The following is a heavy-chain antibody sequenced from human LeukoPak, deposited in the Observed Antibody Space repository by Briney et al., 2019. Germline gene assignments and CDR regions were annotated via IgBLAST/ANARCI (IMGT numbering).Heavy chain of an antibody. J-gene: IGHJ5*02. D-gene: IGHD2-21*02. CDR3: ARGYCGGDCYSVDWFDP. CDR2: MNPNSGNT. V-gene: IGHV1-8*01. CDR1: GYTFTSYD. Sequence: GASVKVSCKASGYTFTSYDINWVRQATGQGLEWMGWMNPNSGNTGYAQKFQGRVTMTRNTSISTAYMELSSLRSDDTAVYCCARGYCGGDCYSVDWFDPWGQGTLVTVSS.